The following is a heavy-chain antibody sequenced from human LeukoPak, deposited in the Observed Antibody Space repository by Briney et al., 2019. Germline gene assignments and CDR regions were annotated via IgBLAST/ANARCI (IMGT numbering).Heavy chain of an antibody. V-gene: IGHV3-23*01. CDR3: AKDSRPEDSSSWLPQPWDYYYYMDV. Sequence: GGSLRLSCAASGFTFSSYAMSWVRQAPGKGLEWVSAISGSGGSTYYADSVKGRFTISRDNAKNSLYLQMNSLRAEDTAVYYCAKDSRPEDSSSWLPQPWDYYYYMDVWGKGTTVTISS. J-gene: IGHJ6*03. D-gene: IGHD6-13*01. CDR2: ISGSGGST. CDR1: GFTFSSYA.